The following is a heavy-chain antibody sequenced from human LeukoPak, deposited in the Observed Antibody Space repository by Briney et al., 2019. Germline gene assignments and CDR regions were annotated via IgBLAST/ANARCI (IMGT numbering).Heavy chain of an antibody. CDR1: VVSMNGYY. V-gene: IGHV4-4*07. D-gene: IGHD3-22*01. CDR3: ARDGSGYYDTSGYRN. J-gene: IGHJ4*02. Sequence: PSETLSLTCSVSVVSMNGYYWSWLRQSAGNRLEWIGHVDSSGNTNYNPSLESRVTMSVDTSKKQFSLKLSSVTAADTAVYYCARDGSGYYDTSGYRNWGQGTLVTVSS. CDR2: VDSSGNT.